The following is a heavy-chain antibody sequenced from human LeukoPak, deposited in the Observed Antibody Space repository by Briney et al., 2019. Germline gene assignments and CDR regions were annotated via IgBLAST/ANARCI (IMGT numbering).Heavy chain of an antibody. D-gene: IGHD2-15*01. Sequence: GGSLRLSCAASGFTFSIYSMNWVRQAPGKGLEWVSFISGSSSSTFYADSVKGRFTVSRDNAKNTLYLQMNSLKTEDTAVYYCTTDPGDCSGGSCYPWYFQHWGQGTLVTVSS. CDR2: ISGSSSST. J-gene: IGHJ1*01. V-gene: IGHV3-48*01. CDR1: GFTFSIYS. CDR3: TTDPGDCSGGSCYPWYFQH.